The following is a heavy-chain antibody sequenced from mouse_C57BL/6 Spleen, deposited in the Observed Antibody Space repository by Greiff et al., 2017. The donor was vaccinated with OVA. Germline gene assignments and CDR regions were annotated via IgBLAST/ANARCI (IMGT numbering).Heavy chain of an antibody. Sequence: VHVKQSGAELVRPGASVKLSCTASGFNIKDDYMHWVKQRPEQGLEWIGWIDPENGDTEYASKFQGKATITADTSSNTAYLQLSSLTSEDTAVYYCTTGWGYDGGYAMDYWGQGTSVTVSS. CDR3: TTGWGYDGGYAMDY. CDR2: IDPENGDT. D-gene: IGHD2-2*01. J-gene: IGHJ4*01. V-gene: IGHV14-4*01. CDR1: GFNIKDDY.